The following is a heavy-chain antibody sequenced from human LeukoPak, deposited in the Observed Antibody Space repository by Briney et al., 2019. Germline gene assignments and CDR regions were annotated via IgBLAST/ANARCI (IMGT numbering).Heavy chain of an antibody. Sequence: GGSLRLSCAASGFTFGNAWMTWVRQAPGKGLEWVGRINSDGSSTSYADSVKGRFTISRDNAKNTVYLQMNSLRAEDTAVYYCASRVFDYWGQGTLVTVSS. CDR2: INSDGSST. V-gene: IGHV3-74*01. J-gene: IGHJ4*02. CDR3: ASRVFDY. CDR1: GFTFGNAW.